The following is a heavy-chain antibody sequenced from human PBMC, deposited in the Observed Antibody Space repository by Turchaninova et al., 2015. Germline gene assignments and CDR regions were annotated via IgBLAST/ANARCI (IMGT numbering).Heavy chain of an antibody. CDR3: AKDRDIGAASYYFVY. V-gene: IGHV3-30*18. CDR2: LSNDGSEK. Sequence: GRSLRLSCAASGFTFSSYGMHWVRQAPGKGLEWVAVLSNDGSEKYYAGSGKSRSTIARDNFRDRLYLQMNSLRAEDTAIYYCAKDRDIGAASYYFVYWGQGTLVTVSS. D-gene: IGHD6-13*01. CDR1: GFTFSSYG. J-gene: IGHJ4*02.